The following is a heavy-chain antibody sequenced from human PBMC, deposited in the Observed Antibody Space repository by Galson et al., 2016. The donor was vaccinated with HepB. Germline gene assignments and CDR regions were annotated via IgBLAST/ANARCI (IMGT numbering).Heavy chain of an antibody. CDR2: INEDGSKQ. CDR3: VTERRTRSWGF. D-gene: IGHD1-1*01. V-gene: IGHV3-7*01. J-gene: IGHJ1*01. CDR1: GFTFSSYW. Sequence: SLRLSCAASGFTFSSYWMTWVRQAPGKGPEWMAHINEDGSKQYYVESVKGRFTISRDNAKNSLYLQMDSLRAEDTAVYSCVTERRTRSWGFWGQGTLVTVSS.